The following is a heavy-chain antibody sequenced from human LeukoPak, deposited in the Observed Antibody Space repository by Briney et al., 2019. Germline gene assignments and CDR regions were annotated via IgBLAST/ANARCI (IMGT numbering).Heavy chain of an antibody. J-gene: IGHJ4*02. Sequence: GGSLRLSCETSGFTFNTYNMNWVRQAPGKGLEWVSSISSSSSYIYYADSVKGRFTISRDNAKNSLYLQMNSLRAEDTAVYYCARLYDGSAYHADHFDYWGQGTLVIVSS. CDR2: ISSSSSYI. CDR3: ARLYDGSAYHADHFDY. D-gene: IGHD3-22*01. CDR1: GFTFNTYN. V-gene: IGHV3-21*01.